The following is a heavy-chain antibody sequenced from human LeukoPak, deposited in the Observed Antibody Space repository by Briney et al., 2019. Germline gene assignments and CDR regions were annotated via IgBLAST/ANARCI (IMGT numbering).Heavy chain of an antibody. V-gene: IGHV4-34*01. CDR3: ARASAYSTSSGVNY. CDR2: IHESGST. CDR1: GGSFGGYF. D-gene: IGHD4-11*01. J-gene: IGHJ4*02. Sequence: SETLSLTCAVYGGSFGGYFWSWIRQPPGKGLEWIGQIHESGSTNYNPSLKSRVTMSIDTSKKQFSLKVRSMTAADTAVYFCARASAYSTSSGVNYWGQGALVTVSS.